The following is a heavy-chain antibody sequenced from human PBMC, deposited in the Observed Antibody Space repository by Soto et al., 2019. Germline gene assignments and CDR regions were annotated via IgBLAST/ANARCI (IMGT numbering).Heavy chain of an antibody. Sequence: QITLKESGPTLVKPTQTLTLTCTFSGFSLSTSGVGVGWIRQPPGKALEWLALIYWDDDKRYSPSLKSRLTITKDTSKNQVVLTMTNMDPVDTATYYCAHRRGAYSASWFDPWGQGTLVTVSS. J-gene: IGHJ5*02. D-gene: IGHD6-13*01. CDR3: AHRRGAYSASWFDP. V-gene: IGHV2-5*02. CDR1: GFSLSTSGVG. CDR2: IYWDDDK.